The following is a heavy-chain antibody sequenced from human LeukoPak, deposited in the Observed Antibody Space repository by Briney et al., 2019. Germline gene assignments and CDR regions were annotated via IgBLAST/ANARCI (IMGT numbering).Heavy chain of an antibody. CDR3: RRGKDTVVTPYHCVC. J-gene: IGHJ4*02. CDR2: ISSSGSYI. Sequence: GGSLRLSCAASGFTFNSYSMNWVRQAPAKGLEWVSSISSSGSYIYYADSVKGRFTISRDNAKNSLYLQMNSLRHEETAVCYRRRGKDTVVTPYHCVCWGEGFLVTLSS. D-gene: IGHD4-23*01. CDR1: GFTFNSYS. V-gene: IGHV3-21*01.